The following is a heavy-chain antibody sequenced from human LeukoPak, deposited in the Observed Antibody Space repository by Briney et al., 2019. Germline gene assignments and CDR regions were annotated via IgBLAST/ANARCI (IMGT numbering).Heavy chain of an antibody. Sequence: ASVKVSCKASGYTFTSYGISWVRQAPGQGLEWMGGIIPIFGTANYAQKFQGRVTITADESTSTAYMELSSLRSEDTAVYYCATPGATFGELSYYFDYWGQGTLVTVSS. CDR3: ATPGATFGELSYYFDY. J-gene: IGHJ4*02. D-gene: IGHD3-10*01. V-gene: IGHV1-69*13. CDR1: GYTFTSYG. CDR2: IIPIFGTA.